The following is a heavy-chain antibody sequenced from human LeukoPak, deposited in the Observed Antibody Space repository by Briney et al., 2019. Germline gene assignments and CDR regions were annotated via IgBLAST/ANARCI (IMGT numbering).Heavy chain of an antibody. V-gene: IGHV3-48*03. Sequence: GGSLRLSCAASGFTFSSYEMNWVRQAPGKGLEWVSYISSSGSTIYYADSVKGRFTISRDNAKNSLYLQMNSLRAEDTAVYYCARDPYYYDSSGCFDYWGQGTLVTVSA. CDR3: ARDPYYYDSSGCFDY. J-gene: IGHJ4*02. D-gene: IGHD3-22*01. CDR1: GFTFSSYE. CDR2: ISSSGSTI.